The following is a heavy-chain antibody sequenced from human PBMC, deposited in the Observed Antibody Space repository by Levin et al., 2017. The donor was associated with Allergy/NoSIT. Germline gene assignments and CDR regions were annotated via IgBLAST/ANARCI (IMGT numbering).Heavy chain of an antibody. J-gene: IGHJ2*01. D-gene: IGHD4/OR15-4a*01. Sequence: GESLKISCEASGYIFSDYGFGWVRQAPGQGLEWVGWISPYNGHTNYAQHFQGRVTMTTDAATRTAYIELRSLRSDDTAVYYCAREKNSNLGGWYFDLWGRGTLVTVSS. V-gene: IGHV1-18*04. CDR3: AREKNSNLGGWYFDL. CDR2: ISPYNGHT. CDR1: GYIFSDYG.